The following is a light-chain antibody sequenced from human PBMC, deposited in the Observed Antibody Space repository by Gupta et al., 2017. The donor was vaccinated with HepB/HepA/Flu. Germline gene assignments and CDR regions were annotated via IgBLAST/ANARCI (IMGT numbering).Light chain of an antibody. Sequence: DIQMTQSPSTLSASVGDRVTITCRASQSVTNWLAWYQQKPGKAPNLLIYKASSLESGVPSRFSGSGSGTEFTLTISSLQPDDFATYYCQRYDGYPWTFGQGTKVEI. CDR3: QRYDGYPWT. J-gene: IGKJ1*01. CDR1: QSVTNW. V-gene: IGKV1-5*03. CDR2: KAS.